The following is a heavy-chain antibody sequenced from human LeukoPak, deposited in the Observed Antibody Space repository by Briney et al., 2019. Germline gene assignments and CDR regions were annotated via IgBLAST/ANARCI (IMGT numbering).Heavy chain of an antibody. CDR1: GFTVGSNY. CDR2: IYSGGSA. Sequence: GGSLRLSCAAYGFTVGSNYMSWVRQAPGKGLEWVSVIYSGGSAYYADSAKGRFTISRDNSKNTLYLQMSSLRAEDTAVYYCARGGWFDPRGQGTLVTVSS. J-gene: IGHJ5*02. CDR3: ARGGWFDP. V-gene: IGHV3-53*01.